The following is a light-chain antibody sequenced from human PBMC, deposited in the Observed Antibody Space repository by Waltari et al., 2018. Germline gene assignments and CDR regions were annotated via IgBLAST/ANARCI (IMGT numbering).Light chain of an antibody. CDR1: SSNIGSNT. Sequence: QSVLTQPPSASGTPGQRVTISCSGSSSNIGSNTVNWYQQLPGQAPKFLILRNNQRPSGVPDRVSRSKSGTSASLASRGLQSEDEADYYCAAWDDSLNVLYVFGTGTKVTVL. J-gene: IGLJ1*01. CDR2: RNN. V-gene: IGLV1-44*01. CDR3: AAWDDSLNVLYV.